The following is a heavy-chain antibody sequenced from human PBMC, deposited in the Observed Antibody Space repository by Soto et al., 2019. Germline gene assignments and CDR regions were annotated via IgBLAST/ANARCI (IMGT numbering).Heavy chain of an antibody. D-gene: IGHD3-3*01. CDR1: GGSISSGGYY. CDR3: AREVRGYYDFWSGPSYYGMDV. V-gene: IGHV4-31*03. J-gene: IGHJ6*02. CDR2: IYYSGST. Sequence: SETLSLTCTVSGGSISSGGYYWSWIRQHPGKGLEWIGYIYYSGSTYYNPSLKSRVTISVDTSKNQFSLKLSSVTAADTAVYYCAREVRGYYDFWSGPSYYGMDVWGQGTTVTVSS.